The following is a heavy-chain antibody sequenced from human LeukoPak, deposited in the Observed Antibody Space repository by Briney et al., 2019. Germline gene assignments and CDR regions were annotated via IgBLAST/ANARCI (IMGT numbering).Heavy chain of an antibody. J-gene: IGHJ4*02. V-gene: IGHV5-51*01. CDR1: GYTYV. CDR2: IYPGDSDT. Sequence: ASVKVSCKASGYTYVMHWVRQMPGKGLEWMGIIYPGDSDTRYSPSFQGQVTISADKSINTAYLQWSSLKASDTAMYYCARRGSPWDYWGQGTLVTVSS. CDR3: ARRGSPWDY.